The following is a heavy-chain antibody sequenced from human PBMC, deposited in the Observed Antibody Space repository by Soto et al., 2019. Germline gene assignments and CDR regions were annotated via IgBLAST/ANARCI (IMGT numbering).Heavy chain of an antibody. CDR3: TRHMCTRGPCYFDY. J-gene: IGHJ4*02. Sequence: QLQMQESGPGLVKPSETLSLTCSVSRASISTTNYYWAWVRQTPEKGLEWIGSIDYSGTTYYKSSLKSRVTISIGTSNNQFSPKVYSMTAADTAVYYCTRHMCTRGPCYFDYWGQGTLVTVSS. V-gene: IGHV4-39*01. CDR1: RASISTTNYY. D-gene: IGHD2-8*02. CDR2: IDYSGTT.